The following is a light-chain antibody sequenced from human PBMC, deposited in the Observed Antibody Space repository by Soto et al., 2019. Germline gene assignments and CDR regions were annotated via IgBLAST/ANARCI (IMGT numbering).Light chain of an antibody. J-gene: IGLJ1*01. CDR2: GNS. CDR3: QSYDSSLSAYV. CDR1: SSNIGAGYD. Sequence: QSVLTQPPSGSGAPRQRVTISCTGSSSNIGAGYDVHWYQQLPGTAPKLLIYGNSNRPSGVPDRFSGSKSGTSASLAITGLQAEDEADYYCQSYDSSLSAYVFGTGTKVTVL. V-gene: IGLV1-40*01.